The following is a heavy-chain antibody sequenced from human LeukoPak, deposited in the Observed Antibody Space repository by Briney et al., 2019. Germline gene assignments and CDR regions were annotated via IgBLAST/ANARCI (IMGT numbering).Heavy chain of an antibody. J-gene: IGHJ4*02. CDR2: IYYSGST. CDR3: ARDLDIAVSDTFDY. D-gene: IGHD6-19*01. Sequence: SETLSLTCTVSGGSISSHDWSWIRQPPGKGLEWIGYIYYSGSTNYKPSLKSRVTISIYTSKHQFSLKLTSVTAADAAVYYCARDLDIAVSDTFDYWGQGTLVTVSS. CDR1: GGSISSHD. V-gene: IGHV4-59*11.